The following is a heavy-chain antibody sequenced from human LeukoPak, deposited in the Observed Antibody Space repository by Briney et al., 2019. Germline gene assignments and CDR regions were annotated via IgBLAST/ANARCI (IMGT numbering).Heavy chain of an antibody. CDR1: GFTFSHYW. CDR2: IRQDGGET. Sequence: GGSLRLSCAASGFTFSHYWMDWVRQAPGKGLEWVANIRQDGGETYYGDSVKGRFIISRDNAKNSLFLQMNRLRAEDTAVYYCATYSSLNTREFQYWGQGTLVTVSP. V-gene: IGHV3-7*01. D-gene: IGHD3-22*01. CDR3: ATYSSLNTREFQY. J-gene: IGHJ1*01.